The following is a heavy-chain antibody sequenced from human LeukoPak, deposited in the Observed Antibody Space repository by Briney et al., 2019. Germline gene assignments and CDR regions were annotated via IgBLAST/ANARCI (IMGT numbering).Heavy chain of an antibody. CDR3: AKDPRGTVTSYFDY. V-gene: IGHV3-30*18. D-gene: IGHD4-17*01. CDR2: ISYDGSNK. J-gene: IGHJ4*02. Sequence: PGRSLRLSCAASGSTFSSYGMHWVRRAPGKGLEWVAVISYDGSNKYYADSVKGRFTISRDNSKNTLYLQMNSLRAEDTAVYYCAKDPRGTVTSYFDYWGQGTLVTVSS. CDR1: GSTFSSYG.